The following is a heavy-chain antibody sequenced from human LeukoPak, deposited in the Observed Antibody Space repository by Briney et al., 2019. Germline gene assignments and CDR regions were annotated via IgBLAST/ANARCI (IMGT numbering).Heavy chain of an antibody. V-gene: IGHV1-24*01. D-gene: IGHD3-3*01. CDR3: ATDDLTIFGVVLFF. Sequence: ASVKVSCKVSGYTLTELSMHWVRQAPGKGLEWMGGFDPEDGETIYAQKFQGRVTVTEDTSTDTAYMELSSLRSEDTAVYYCATDDLTIFGVVLFFWGQGTLVTVSS. CDR2: FDPEDGET. CDR1: GYTLTELS. J-gene: IGHJ4*02.